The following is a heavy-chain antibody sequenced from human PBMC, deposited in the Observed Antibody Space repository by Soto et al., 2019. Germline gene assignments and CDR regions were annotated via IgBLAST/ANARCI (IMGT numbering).Heavy chain of an antibody. Sequence: SETLSLTCTVSGGSISSGGYYWSWIRQHPGKGLEWIGYIYYSGSTYYNPSLKSRVTISVDTSKNQFSLKLSSVTAADTAVYYCARSGTMREVAFSYSSGWYNFDYWGQGTLVTVSS. CDR3: ARSGTMREVAFSYSSGWYNFDY. CDR1: GGSISSGGYY. V-gene: IGHV4-31*03. J-gene: IGHJ4*02. CDR2: IYYSGST. D-gene: IGHD6-19*01.